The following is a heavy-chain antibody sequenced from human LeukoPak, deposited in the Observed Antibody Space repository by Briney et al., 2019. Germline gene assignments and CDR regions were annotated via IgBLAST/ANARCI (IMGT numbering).Heavy chain of an antibody. V-gene: IGHV3-21*01. D-gene: IGHD1-7*01. CDR1: GFTFSSYS. CDR3: ARSLKTGTTAFDY. CDR2: ISSSSSYI. J-gene: IGHJ4*02. Sequence: PGGSLRLSCAASGFTFSSYSMNWVRQAPGKGLEWVSSISSSSSYIYYADSVKGRFTISRDNAKNSLYLQMNSLRAEDTAVYYYARSLKTGTTAFDYWGQGTLVTVSS.